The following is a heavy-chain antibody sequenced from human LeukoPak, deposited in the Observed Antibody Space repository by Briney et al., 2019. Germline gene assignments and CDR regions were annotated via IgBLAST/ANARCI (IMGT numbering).Heavy chain of an antibody. Sequence: SETLSLTCAVYGGSFGGYYWSWIRQPPGKGLEWIGEINHSGSTNYNPSLKSRVTISVDTSKNQFSLKLSSVTAADTAVYYCARGLWLSLGAFDIWGQGTMVTVSS. CDR3: ARGLWLSLGAFDI. CDR1: GGSFGGYY. V-gene: IGHV4-34*01. D-gene: IGHD5-12*01. CDR2: INHSGST. J-gene: IGHJ3*02.